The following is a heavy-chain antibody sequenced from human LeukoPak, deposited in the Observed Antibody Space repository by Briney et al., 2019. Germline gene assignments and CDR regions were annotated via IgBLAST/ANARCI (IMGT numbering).Heavy chain of an antibody. Sequence: HPGGPLRLPCAPSGFTFCRYAMHGVRQAPGGGVECVAHISYDGSNNCYTDYVKGRFSRSRNNSENTQNLQMNSLRAEGTAVYDCARGARGGSIYYDSSGYFGYWGQGTLVTVSS. D-gene: IGHD3-22*01. V-gene: IGHV3-30*04. CDR1: GFTFCRYA. CDR3: ARGARGGSIYYDSSGYFGY. J-gene: IGHJ4*02. CDR2: ISYDGSNN.